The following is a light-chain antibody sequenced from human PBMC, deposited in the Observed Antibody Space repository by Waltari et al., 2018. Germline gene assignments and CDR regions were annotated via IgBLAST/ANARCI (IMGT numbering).Light chain of an antibody. Sequence: EIVLTQSPAPLSLSPGEGATLSCRASENVYNYLAWYQQTPGQAPRLLIYDVSKGATGIPARFGGSGSGTDFTLSISSLEPEDFAVYYCHQRGVWPPTFGQGTKLHVK. CDR2: DVS. CDR3: HQRGVWPPT. V-gene: IGKV3-11*01. J-gene: IGKJ2*01. CDR1: ENVYNY.